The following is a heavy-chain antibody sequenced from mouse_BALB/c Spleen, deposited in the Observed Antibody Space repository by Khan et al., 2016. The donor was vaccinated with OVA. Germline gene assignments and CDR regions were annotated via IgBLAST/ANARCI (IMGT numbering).Heavy chain of an antibody. J-gene: IGHJ3*01. D-gene: IGHD1-1*02. CDR3: AKNYAAWVAY. V-gene: IGHV1-77*01. CDR1: GYTFTDYV. Sequence: QVRLQQSGPELMKPGASVKMSCKASGYTFTDYVINWVKQSTGQGLEWIGEIYPGSGTTYYNEKFTGKATLTADKSSNTAYMQLSNLTSEDSAVYFCAKNYAAWVAYWGQGTLVTVSA. CDR2: IYPGSGTT.